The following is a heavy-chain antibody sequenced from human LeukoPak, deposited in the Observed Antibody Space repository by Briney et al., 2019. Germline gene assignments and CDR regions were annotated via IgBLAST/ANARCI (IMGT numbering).Heavy chain of an antibody. D-gene: IGHD1-26*01. Sequence: PGGSLRLSCAASGFTFSSYWMSWVRQAPGKGLEWVANTKQDGSEKGYVDSVKGRFTISRDNAKNSLYLQMNSLRAEDTAVYYCARPYSGSAKGTFDIWGQGTMVTVSS. CDR1: GFTFSSYW. J-gene: IGHJ3*02. CDR2: TKQDGSEK. V-gene: IGHV3-7*01. CDR3: ARPYSGSAKGTFDI.